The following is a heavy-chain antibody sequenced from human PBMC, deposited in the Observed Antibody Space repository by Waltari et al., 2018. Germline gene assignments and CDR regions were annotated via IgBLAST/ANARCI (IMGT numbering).Heavy chain of an antibody. CDR1: GDSVSSGPYF. D-gene: IGHD1-26*01. CDR2: MFYSGTT. V-gene: IGHV4-39*07. Sequence: QLQLQESGPRLVKPAETLSLTCPVSGDSVSSGPYFWAWIRQPPGKGLEWLGSMFYSGTTCHNSSPKSRVTISVDTSKNQVSLQLKSVTAADTAVYFCARDRSGTINSFDPWGRGTLVTVSS. CDR3: ARDRSGTINSFDP. J-gene: IGHJ5*02.